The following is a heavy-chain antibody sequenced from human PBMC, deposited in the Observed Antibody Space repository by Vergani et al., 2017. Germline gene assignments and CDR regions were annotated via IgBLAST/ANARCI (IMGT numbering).Heavy chain of an antibody. CDR2: IIPVLGKT. V-gene: IGHV1-69*08. J-gene: IGHJ3*02. D-gene: IGHD2-21*01. Sequence: QVQLVQSGAEVKKPGSSVKVSCKASGATFRSNTISWVRQVPGQGLEWMGRIIPVLGKTKYAQDFQGRLTITADTSTSTAYMELTSLRSEDTAVYYCARGRYYGGSLDAFDIWGQGTMVTVSS. CDR3: ARGRYYGGSLDAFDI. CDR1: GATFRSNT.